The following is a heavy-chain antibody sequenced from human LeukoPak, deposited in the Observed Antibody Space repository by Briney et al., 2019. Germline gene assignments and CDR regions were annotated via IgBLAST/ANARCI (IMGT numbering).Heavy chain of an antibody. CDR2: IKQDGTEK. D-gene: IGHD4-23*01. Sequence: GGSLRLSCAASGFTFTTYWMSWVRQAPGKGPEWVANIKQDGTEKYYVDSVKGRFTISRDNAKNSLYLQMNSLRVEDTAVYYCAKDRGSLLRWSRAEYFQHWGQGTLVTVSS. V-gene: IGHV3-7*01. CDR1: GFTFTTYW. CDR3: AKDRGSLLRWSRAEYFQH. J-gene: IGHJ1*01.